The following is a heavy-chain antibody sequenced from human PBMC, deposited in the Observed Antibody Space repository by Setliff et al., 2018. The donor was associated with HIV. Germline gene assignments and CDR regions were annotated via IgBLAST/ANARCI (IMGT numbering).Heavy chain of an antibody. CDR3: VRHNPTMVTDGYDI. J-gene: IGHJ3*02. CDR2: VSYSGRT. D-gene: IGHD2-21*02. CDR1: GGSTTSSTYY. Sequence: SETLSLTCTVSGGSTTSSTYYWGWIRQPPGRGLEWIGSVSYSGRTYYNPSLKSRVTISIDTPKNQFSLNLSSVTAADTAVYYCVRHNPTMVTDGYDIWGQGTKVTVSS. V-gene: IGHV4-39*01.